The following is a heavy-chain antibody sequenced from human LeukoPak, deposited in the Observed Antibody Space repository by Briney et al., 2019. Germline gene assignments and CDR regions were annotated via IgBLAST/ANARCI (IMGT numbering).Heavy chain of an antibody. CDR2: ISGSGGST. D-gene: IGHD1-1*01. CDR1: GFTFSSYA. Sequence: PGGSLRLSCVASGFTFSSYAMTWVRQAPRKGLEWVSTISGSGGSTYYADSVKGRFTISRDNSQNTLYLQMNSLRAEDTAVYFCAKNDGNLPYYYYYMDVWGIGTTVTVSS. J-gene: IGHJ6*03. V-gene: IGHV3-23*01. CDR3: AKNDGNLPYYYYYMDV.